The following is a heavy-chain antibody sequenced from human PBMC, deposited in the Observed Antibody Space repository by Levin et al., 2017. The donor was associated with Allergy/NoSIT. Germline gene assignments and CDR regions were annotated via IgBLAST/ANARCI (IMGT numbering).Heavy chain of an antibody. CDR2: IYYAGST. CDR3: ARGPNTSSSYSFDY. V-gene: IGHV4-59*01. J-gene: IGHJ4*02. D-gene: IGHD6-6*01. Sequence: SETLSLTCTLSSGSISTYYWSWIRQPPGKGLEWIVYIYYAGSTNYISSLKSRVTISLDTPKNQFSLKLSSVTAADTAIYYCARGPNTSSSYSFDYWGQGTLVTVSS. CDR1: SGSISTYY.